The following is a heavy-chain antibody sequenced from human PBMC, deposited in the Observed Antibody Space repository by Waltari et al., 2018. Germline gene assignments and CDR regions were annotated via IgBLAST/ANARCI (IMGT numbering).Heavy chain of an antibody. Sequence: QVQLVESGGGVVQPGRSLRLSCAASEFTFSSYAMHWVRQAPGKGLEWEAVISYTERNIDYVDSVKGRFTISRDNSKKTLYLQMNSLIAEDTAVYYCARDYCDRTNCHGMDVWGQGTTVTVAS. CDR3: ARDYCDRTNCHGMDV. CDR1: EFTFSSYA. V-gene: IGHV3-30*04. D-gene: IGHD3-22*01. J-gene: IGHJ6*02. CDR2: ISYTERNI.